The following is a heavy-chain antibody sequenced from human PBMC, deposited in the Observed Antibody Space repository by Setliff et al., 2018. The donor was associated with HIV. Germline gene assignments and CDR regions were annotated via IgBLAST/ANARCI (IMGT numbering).Heavy chain of an antibody. D-gene: IGHD2-8*01. J-gene: IGHJ4*02. CDR2: IYYSGST. V-gene: IGHV4-39*07. CDR1: GGSFSSSSYY. CDR3: ATGLIMAPDY. Sequence: PSETLSLTCTVSGGSFSSSSYYWGWIRQPPGKGLEWIGNIYYSGSTNYNPSLRSRVTISIGTSKNQFSLKLSSVTAADTAVYYCATGLIMAPDYWGQGSLVTVSS.